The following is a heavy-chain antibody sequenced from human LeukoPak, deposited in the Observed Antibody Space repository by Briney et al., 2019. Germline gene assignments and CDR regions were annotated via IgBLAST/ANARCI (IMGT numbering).Heavy chain of an antibody. CDR3: ARRLRIGAAEWFDP. CDR2: LDDSGNT. J-gene: IGHJ5*02. V-gene: IGHV4-39*02. CDR1: SGSVRSSYYS. Sequence: TSSETLSLTCSVSSGSVRSSYYSWAWIRQAPGKGLEWVGGLDDSGNTYYNPSLKSRLTMSVDTSKNHFSLNLKSVAAADTSVYYCARRLRIGAAEWFDPWGQGIMVTVSS. D-gene: IGHD2-15*01.